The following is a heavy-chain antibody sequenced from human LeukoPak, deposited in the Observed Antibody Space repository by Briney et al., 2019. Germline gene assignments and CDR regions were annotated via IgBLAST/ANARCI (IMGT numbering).Heavy chain of an antibody. D-gene: IGHD5-12*01. CDR1: GGSISSSSYY. CDR2: IYYTGST. CDR3: ARLDIVATTNFDY. Sequence: PSETLSLTCTVSGGSISSSSYYWGWIRQPPGKGLEWIGSIYYTGSTYYNPSLKSRVTISLDTSKTQFSLKLSSVTAADTAVYYCARLDIVATTNFDYWGQGTLVTLSS. V-gene: IGHV4-39*07. J-gene: IGHJ4*02.